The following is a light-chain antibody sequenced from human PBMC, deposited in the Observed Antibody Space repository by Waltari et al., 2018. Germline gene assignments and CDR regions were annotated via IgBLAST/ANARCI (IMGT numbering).Light chain of an antibody. J-gene: IGKJ1*01. CDR3: QQSDSTPPRT. V-gene: IGKV1-39*01. CDR2: AAS. Sequence: DIQMTQSPSSLSASVGDRVTITCRASQSIDAYLNWYQQKPGKDPKLLIYAASNLQSGVPSRFRGSGSGTDFTLTISSLQPEDFATYYCQQSDSTPPRTFGQGTKVEI. CDR1: QSIDAY.